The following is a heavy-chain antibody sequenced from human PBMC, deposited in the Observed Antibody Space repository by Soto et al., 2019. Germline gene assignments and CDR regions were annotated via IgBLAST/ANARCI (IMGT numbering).Heavy chain of an antibody. CDR3: GNAALIVADSVPL. CDR2: IAASGDT. CDR1: GFAFSNYA. V-gene: IGHV3-23*01. Sequence: EVQLLESGGGLVQPGGSLRLSCAASGFAFSNYAMNWVRQAPGKGLEWVAGIAASGDTYYAAYVRDRFTISSDKSKNSLLLQMDSMRADDTAVYYCGNAALIVADSVPLWGQGTLVPVSS. D-gene: IGHD3-22*01. J-gene: IGHJ4*02.